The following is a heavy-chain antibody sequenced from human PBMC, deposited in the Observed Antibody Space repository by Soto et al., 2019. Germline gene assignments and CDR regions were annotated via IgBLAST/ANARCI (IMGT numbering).Heavy chain of an antibody. J-gene: IGHJ6*02. CDR2: IIPLFGTA. CDR3: ARLGTKAMDV. V-gene: IGHV1-69*01. Sequence: QVQLVQSGAAVRKPGSSVRVSCKASGGTFDAYTITWVRQAPGQGLEWMGGIIPLFGTANYAQKFQGRVTITADESTTTAHMELSSLRSEDTAVYFCARLGTKAMDVWGQGTTVTISS. CDR1: GGTFDAYT. D-gene: IGHD2-2*01.